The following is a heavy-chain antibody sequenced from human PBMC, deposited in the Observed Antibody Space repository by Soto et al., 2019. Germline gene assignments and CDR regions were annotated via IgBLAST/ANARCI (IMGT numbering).Heavy chain of an antibody. V-gene: IGHV3-48*02. CDR2: NSSSSSTI. D-gene: IGHD2-15*01. J-gene: IGHJ2*01. CDR3: ARDCFFFQAEDGIRDTVPVSAFLLNRSSDL. Sequence: KGLEWISYNSSSSSTIYSAASGKGRFTISRDNAKNSLYLQMNSLRDEDTAVYYCARDCFFFQAEDGIRDTVPVSAFLLNRSSDL.